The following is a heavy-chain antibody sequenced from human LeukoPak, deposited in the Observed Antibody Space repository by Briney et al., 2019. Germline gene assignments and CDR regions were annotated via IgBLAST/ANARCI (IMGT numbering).Heavy chain of an antibody. CDR2: ISSSSSYI. V-gene: IGHV3-21*01. J-gene: IGHJ4*02. Sequence: GGSLRLSCAASGFTFSSYAMNWVRQAPGKGLEWVSSISSSSSYIYYADSVKGRFTISRDNAKNSLYLQMNSLRAEDTAVYYCARDRLFSRYCSSTSCPQAPFDYWGQGTLVTVSS. CDR3: ARDRLFSRYCSSTSCPQAPFDY. CDR1: GFTFSSYA. D-gene: IGHD2-2*01.